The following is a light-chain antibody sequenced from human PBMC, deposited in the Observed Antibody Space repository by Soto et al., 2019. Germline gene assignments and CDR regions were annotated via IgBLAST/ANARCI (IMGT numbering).Light chain of an antibody. CDR3: QQYGGSPPYT. CDR2: GAS. J-gene: IGKJ2*01. Sequence: EIVLTQSPGTLSLSPGERATLSCRASHSISSTYLAWYQQKPGQAPRLLIYGASSRATGIPDRFSGSGSGTAVTLTISRLEPEDFAVYYCQQYGGSPPYTFGQGTKLEIK. V-gene: IGKV3-20*01. CDR1: HSISSTY.